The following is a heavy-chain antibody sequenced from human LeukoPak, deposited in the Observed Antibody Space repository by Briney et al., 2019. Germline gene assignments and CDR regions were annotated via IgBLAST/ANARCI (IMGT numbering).Heavy chain of an antibody. CDR3: AKAPTYDFWSGQNWFDR. V-gene: IGHV3-23*01. Sequence: GGSLRLSCAASGFTFSSYSMNWVRQAPGKGLDWVSSLSGSGYSTYYADSVNGRFTISRDNPKNMLYLQMNSLRPEDTAVYYCAKAPTYDFWSGQNWFDRWGQGTLVTVSS. J-gene: IGHJ5*02. D-gene: IGHD3-3*01. CDR2: LSGSGYST. CDR1: GFTFSSYS.